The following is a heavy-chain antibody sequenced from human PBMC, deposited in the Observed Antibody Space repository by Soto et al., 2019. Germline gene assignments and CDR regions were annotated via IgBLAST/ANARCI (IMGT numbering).Heavy chain of an antibody. CDR1: GFTFSSYG. CDR3: ARDGGGGYWLLGWFDP. Sequence: QVQLVESGGGVVQPGRSLRLSCAASGFTFSSYGMHWVRQAPGKGLEWVAVIWYDGSNKYYADSVKGRFTISRDNSKNRQNLQMNSLRAEDTALYYCARDGGGGYWLLGWFDPWGQGTLVTVSS. CDR2: IWYDGSNK. J-gene: IGHJ5*02. D-gene: IGHD2-15*01. V-gene: IGHV3-33*01.